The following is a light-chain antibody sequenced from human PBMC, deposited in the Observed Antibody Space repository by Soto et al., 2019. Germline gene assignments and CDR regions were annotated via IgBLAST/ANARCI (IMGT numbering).Light chain of an antibody. CDR2: DAS. J-gene: IGKJ1*01. V-gene: IGKV1-5*01. Sequence: DIQMTQSLSTLSASVGDRVTITCRVSQSISSWLAWYQQKPGKAPKLLIYDASSLESGVPSRFSGSGSGTEYTLTISSLQPDDFATYYCQQYNSYSPQTFGQGTKVDIK. CDR1: QSISSW. CDR3: QQYNSYSPQT.